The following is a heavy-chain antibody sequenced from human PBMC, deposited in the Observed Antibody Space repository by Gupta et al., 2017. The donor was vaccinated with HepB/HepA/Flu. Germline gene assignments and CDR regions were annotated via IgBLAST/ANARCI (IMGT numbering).Heavy chain of an antibody. Sequence: QVQLVQSGAEVKKPGASVKVSCKASGYTFTSYAINWVRQATGQGLEWMGWMNPNSGNTGYAQKFQGRVTMTRNTSISTAYMELSSLRSEDTAVYYCARVGYCSSTSCPFGYYYYGMDVWGQGTTVTVSS. D-gene: IGHD2-2*01. V-gene: IGHV1-8*01. CDR3: ARVGYCSSTSCPFGYYYYGMDV. CDR1: GYTFTSYA. J-gene: IGHJ6*02. CDR2: MNPNSGNT.